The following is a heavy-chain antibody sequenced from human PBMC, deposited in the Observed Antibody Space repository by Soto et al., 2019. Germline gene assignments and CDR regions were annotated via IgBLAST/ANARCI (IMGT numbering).Heavy chain of an antibody. CDR1: GGSISSSSYY. CDR3: ARRLRIKKGGWFNWLDP. D-gene: IGHD6-19*01. Sequence: PSETLSLTCTVSGGSISSSSYYWGWIRQPPGKGLEWIGSIYYSGSTYYNPSLKSRVTISVDTSKNQFSLKLSSVTAADTAVYYCARRLRIKKGGWFNWLDPWGQGTLVTVSS. J-gene: IGHJ5*02. CDR2: IYYSGST. V-gene: IGHV4-39*01.